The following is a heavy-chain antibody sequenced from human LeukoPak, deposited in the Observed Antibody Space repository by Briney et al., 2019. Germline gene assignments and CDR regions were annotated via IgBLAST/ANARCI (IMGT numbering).Heavy chain of an antibody. D-gene: IGHD2-21*01. V-gene: IGHV3-53*01. CDR1: GFTVSRNY. CDR3: AREELGILDY. Sequence: PGGSLGLCCAASGFTVSRNYMSWIRQAPGKGLEWVSVIYSGGSTYYADSVKGRFTISRDNSKNTLYPQMNSLRAEDTAVYYCAREELGILDYWGQGTLVTVSS. CDR2: IYSGGST. J-gene: IGHJ4*02.